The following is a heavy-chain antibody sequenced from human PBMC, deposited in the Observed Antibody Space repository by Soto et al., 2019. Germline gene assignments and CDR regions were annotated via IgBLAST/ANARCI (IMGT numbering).Heavy chain of an antibody. Sequence: PSETLSLTCTVSGGSISSYYWSWIRQPPGKGLEWIGYIYYSGSTNYNPSLKSRVTISVDTSKNQFSLKLSSVTAADTAVYYCARVAQPAAGWIFDYWGQGTLVTVSS. J-gene: IGHJ4*02. V-gene: IGHV4-59*01. CDR1: GGSISSYY. CDR3: ARVAQPAAGWIFDY. CDR2: IYYSGST. D-gene: IGHD6-13*01.